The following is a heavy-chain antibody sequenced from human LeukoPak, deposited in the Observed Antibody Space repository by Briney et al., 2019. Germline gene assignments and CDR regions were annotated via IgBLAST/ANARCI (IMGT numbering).Heavy chain of an antibody. Sequence: GASVKVSCKASGYTFTSYYMHWVRQAPGQGLEWMGMINPSGGSTSYAQKFQGKVTITSDTSTSTVYMELSSLRSEDTAVYYCARDCDILPGYYLHFDYWGQGTLVTVSS. V-gene: IGHV1-46*01. CDR1: GYTFTSYY. D-gene: IGHD3-9*01. CDR2: INPSGGST. J-gene: IGHJ4*02. CDR3: ARDCDILPGYYLHFDY.